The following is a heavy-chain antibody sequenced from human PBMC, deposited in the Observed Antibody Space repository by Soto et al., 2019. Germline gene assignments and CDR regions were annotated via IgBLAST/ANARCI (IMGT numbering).Heavy chain of an antibody. CDR3: ARRGRGFSGYDSAFDS. J-gene: IGHJ4*02. D-gene: IGHD5-12*01. Sequence: EVELVESGGGLVQTGGSLRLSCAASGFTFSSYEMNWVRQAPGKGLEWISYISSSGSYKYNAESVKGRFTISRDNAKNSLYLQMESLRAEDTAVYYCARRGRGFSGYDSAFDSRGQGAQVTVSS. V-gene: IGHV3-48*03. CDR1: GFTFSSYE. CDR2: ISSSGSYK.